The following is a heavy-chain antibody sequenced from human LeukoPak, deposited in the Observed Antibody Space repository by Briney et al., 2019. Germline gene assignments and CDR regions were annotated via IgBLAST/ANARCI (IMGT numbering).Heavy chain of an antibody. J-gene: IGHJ6*03. D-gene: IGHD5-18*01. V-gene: IGHV1-69*06. CDR3: ARSRDTAMAMGDYYYMDV. CDR2: IIPIFGTA. Sequence: RVASVKVSCKASGGTFSSYAISWVRQAPGQGLEWMGGIIPIFGTANYAQKFQGRVTITADKSTSTAYMELSSLRSEDTAVYYCARSRDTAMAMGDYYYMDVWGKGTTVTVSS. CDR1: GGTFSSYA.